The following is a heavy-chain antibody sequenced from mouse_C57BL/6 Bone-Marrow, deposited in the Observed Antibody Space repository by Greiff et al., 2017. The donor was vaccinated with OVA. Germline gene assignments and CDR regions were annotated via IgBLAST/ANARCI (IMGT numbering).Heavy chain of an antibody. CDR3: ARDDYDHDMDY. J-gene: IGHJ4*01. Sequence: EVKLVESGGGLVKPGGSLKLSCATSGFTFSDFYMEWVRQAPGKGLEWIAASRNKANDYTTEYSASVKGRFIVSRDTSQSILYLQMNALRAEDTAIYYCARDDYDHDMDYWGQGTSVTVSS. CDR2: SRNKANDYTT. D-gene: IGHD2-4*01. CDR1: GFTFSDFY. V-gene: IGHV7-1*01.